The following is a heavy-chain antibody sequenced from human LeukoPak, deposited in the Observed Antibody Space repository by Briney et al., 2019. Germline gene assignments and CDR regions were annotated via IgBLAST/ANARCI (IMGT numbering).Heavy chain of an antibody. CDR2: IYYSGST. D-gene: IGHD2-15*01. J-gene: IGHJ6*02. CDR1: GGSINSYY. Sequence: PSGTLSLTCTVSGGSINSYYWSWIRQPPGKGLEWIGYIYYSGSTNYNPSLRSRVTISVDTSKNQFSLKLSSVTAADTAVYYCARDHCSGGSCYGMDVWGQGTTVTVSS. CDR3: ARDHCSGGSCYGMDV. V-gene: IGHV4-59*12.